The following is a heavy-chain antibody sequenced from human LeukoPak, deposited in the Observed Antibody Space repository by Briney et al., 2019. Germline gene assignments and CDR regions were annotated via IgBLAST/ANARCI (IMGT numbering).Heavy chain of an antibody. CDR2: ISYSGST. CDR1: GGSITTYY. Sequence: SETLSLTCSVSGGSITTYYWSWIRQAPGKGLEWIGSISYSGSTYHNPSLKSRVTISVDTSKNQFSLKLSSVTAADTAVYYCARRHYYGSSYYGMDVWGQGTTVTVSS. CDR3: ARRHYYGSSYYGMDV. D-gene: IGHD3-10*01. J-gene: IGHJ6*02. V-gene: IGHV4-59*05.